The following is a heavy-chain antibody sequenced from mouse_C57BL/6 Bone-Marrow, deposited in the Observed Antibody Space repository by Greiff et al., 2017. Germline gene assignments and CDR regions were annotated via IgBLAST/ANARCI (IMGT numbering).Heavy chain of an antibody. Sequence: EVKLMESGGGLVQSGRSLRLSCATSGFTFSDFYMEWVRQAPGKGLEWIAASRNKANDYTTEYSASVKGRFIVSRETSQSILYLQMNALRAEDTAIYYCARDAPYYGSSLNYLDYWGQGTTLTVSS. CDR2: SRNKANDYTT. CDR1: GFTFSDFY. CDR3: ARDAPYYGSSLNYLDY. J-gene: IGHJ2*01. D-gene: IGHD1-1*01. V-gene: IGHV7-1*01.